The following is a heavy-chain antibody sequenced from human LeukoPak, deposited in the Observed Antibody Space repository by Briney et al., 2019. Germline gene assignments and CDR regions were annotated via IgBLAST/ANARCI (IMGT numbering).Heavy chain of an antibody. CDR3: ARVGSTTPVDAFDI. CDR2: ISAYNGNT. V-gene: IGHV1-18*01. D-gene: IGHD2-2*01. J-gene: IGHJ3*02. Sequence: GASVKVSCKASGYTFTSYGISWVRQAPGRGLEWMGWISAYNGNTNYAQKLQGRVTMTTDTSTSTAYMELRSLRSDDTAVYYCARVGSTTPVDAFDIWGQGTMVTVSS. CDR1: GYTFTSYG.